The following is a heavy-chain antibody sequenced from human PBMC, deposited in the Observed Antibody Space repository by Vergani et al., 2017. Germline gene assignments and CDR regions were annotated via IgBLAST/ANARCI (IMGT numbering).Heavy chain of an antibody. CDR3: ARGPGYCSSTSCYANY. CDR1: GDSISSSNW. CDR2: IYHSGST. Sequence: QVQLQESGPGLVKPPGTLSLTCAVSGDSISSSNWWSWVRQPPGKGLEWIGEIYHSGSTNYNPSLKSRVTISVDKSKNRFSLKLSSVTAADTAVYYCARGPGYCSSTSCYANYWGQGTLVTVSS. D-gene: IGHD2-2*01. J-gene: IGHJ4*02. V-gene: IGHV4-4*03.